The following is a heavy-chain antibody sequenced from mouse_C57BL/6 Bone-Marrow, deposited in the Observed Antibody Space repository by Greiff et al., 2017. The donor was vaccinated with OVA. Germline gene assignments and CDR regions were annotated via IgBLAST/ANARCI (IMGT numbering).Heavy chain of an antibody. CDR2: IHPNSGST. J-gene: IGHJ3*01. V-gene: IGHV1-64*01. Sequence: VQLQQSGAELVKPGASVKLSCKASGYTFTSYWMHWVKQRPGQGLEWIGMIHPNSGSTNYNEKFKSKATLTVDKSSSTAYMQLSSLTSEDSAVYYCTGYYGLFAYWGQGTLVTVSA. CDR3: TGYYGLFAY. CDR1: GYTFTSYW. D-gene: IGHD2-3*01.